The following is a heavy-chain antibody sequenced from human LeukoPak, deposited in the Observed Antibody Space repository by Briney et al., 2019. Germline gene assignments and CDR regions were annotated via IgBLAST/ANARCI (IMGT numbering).Heavy chain of an antibody. V-gene: IGHV1-2*06. Sequence: GASVKVSCKASGYTFTGYYMHWVRQAPGQGLEWMGRINPNSGGTNYAQKLQGRVTMTTDTSTSTAYMELRSLRSDDTAVYYCARDLYDILTGYSGDYWGQGTLVTVSS. CDR2: INPNSGGT. J-gene: IGHJ4*02. CDR1: GYTFTGYY. CDR3: ARDLYDILTGYSGDY. D-gene: IGHD3-9*01.